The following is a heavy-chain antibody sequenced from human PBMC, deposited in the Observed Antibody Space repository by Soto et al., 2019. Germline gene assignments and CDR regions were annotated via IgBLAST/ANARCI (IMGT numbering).Heavy chain of an antibody. CDR2: IHHSGSP. Sequence: QMQLQESGPGLVKASETLSLTCAVSGASISSEQYWTWVRQPPGKVLEWIGDIHHSGSPNNNPSRRSRLIMSVDTSKNQFSLNLNSVTAADTAVYYCARSFGWYAIDQWGQGTLVTVSS. D-gene: IGHD6-19*01. V-gene: IGHV4-4*02. CDR1: GASISSEQY. CDR3: ARSFGWYAIDQ. J-gene: IGHJ4*02.